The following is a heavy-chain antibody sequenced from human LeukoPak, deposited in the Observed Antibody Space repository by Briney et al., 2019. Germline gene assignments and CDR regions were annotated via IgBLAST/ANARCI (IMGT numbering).Heavy chain of an antibody. V-gene: IGHV5-51*01. D-gene: IGHD2-2*02. CDR3: ARHSSNCSSTSCYTLEIDP. CDR2: IYPGDSDT. CDR1: GYRFSSNW. Sequence: GESLKISCKGSGYRFSSNWIAWVRQMPGKGLEWMGVIYPGDSDTRYSPSFQGLVTFSVDKSINTAYLQWNSLKASDTAMYYCARHSSNCSSTSCYTLEIDPWGQGTLVTVSS. J-gene: IGHJ5*02.